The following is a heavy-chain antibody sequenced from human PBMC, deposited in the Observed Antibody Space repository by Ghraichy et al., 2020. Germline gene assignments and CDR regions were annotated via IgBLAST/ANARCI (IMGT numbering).Heavy chain of an antibody. Sequence: GGSLRLSCAASGFTFSTYAMSWVRQAPGKGLEWVSAISGSGGSTYYADSAKGRFTISRDNSKNTLYLQMNSLRAEDTAVYYCAKDGVVRGVIPRYGVDVWGQGTTVTVSS. J-gene: IGHJ6*02. D-gene: IGHD3-10*01. CDR3: AKDGVVRGVIPRYGVDV. V-gene: IGHV3-23*01. CDR1: GFTFSTYA. CDR2: ISGSGGST.